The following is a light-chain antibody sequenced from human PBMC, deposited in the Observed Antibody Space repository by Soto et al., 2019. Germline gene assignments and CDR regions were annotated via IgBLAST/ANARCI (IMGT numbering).Light chain of an antibody. CDR1: QGIRNY. CDR2: AAS. J-gene: IGKJ4*01. Sequence: DLHMTQSPSSLSASVGDRVTITCRASQGIRNYLAWYQQKPGKVPKLLLYAASTLPSGVPSRFSGSGSGTDFTLTISSRQPEDVATEYCQKYNSAPHTFGGGTKVEIK. CDR3: QKYNSAPHT. V-gene: IGKV1-27*01.